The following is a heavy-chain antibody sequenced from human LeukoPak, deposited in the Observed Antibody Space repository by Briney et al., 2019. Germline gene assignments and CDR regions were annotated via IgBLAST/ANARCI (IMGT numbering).Heavy chain of an antibody. D-gene: IGHD3-9*01. CDR1: GGSVRSDNHY. CDR2: MSYSGTT. J-gene: IGHJ4*02. CDR3: ARGVVLTGYPLDF. Sequence: PSETLSLTCTVSGGSVRSDNHYWGWIRQPPGLGLEWIGSMSYSGTTDYNPSLKSRVTISVDTSKKQFSLKLSSVTAADTAVYYCARGVVLTGYPLDFWGRGTLVTVSS. V-gene: IGHV4-61*01.